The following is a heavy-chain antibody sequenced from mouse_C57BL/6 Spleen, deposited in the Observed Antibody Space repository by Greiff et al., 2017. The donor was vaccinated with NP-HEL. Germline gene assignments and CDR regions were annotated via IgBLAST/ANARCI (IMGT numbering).Heavy chain of an antibody. J-gene: IGHJ1*03. V-gene: IGHV1-7*01. Sequence: QVQLKESGAELAKPGASVKLSCKASGYTFTSYWMHWVKQRPGQGLEWIGYINPSSGYTKYNQKFKDKATLTADKSSSTAYMQLSSLTYEDSAVYYCARSLITTVVARYFDVWGTGTTVTVSS. CDR2: INPSSGYT. CDR1: GYTFTSYW. D-gene: IGHD1-1*01. CDR3: ARSLITTVVARYFDV.